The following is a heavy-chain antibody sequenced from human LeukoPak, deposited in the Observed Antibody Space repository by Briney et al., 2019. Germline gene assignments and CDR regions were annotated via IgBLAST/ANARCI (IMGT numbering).Heavy chain of an antibody. CDR1: GFTVSSNY. V-gene: IGHV3-21*01. CDR2: ISSSSSYI. Sequence: GGSLRLSCAVSGFTVSSNYMSWVRQPPGKGLEWVSSISSSSSYIYYADSVKGRFTISRDNAKNSLYLQMNSLRAEDTAVYYCARERYCSSTSCSYFDYWGQGTLVTVSS. J-gene: IGHJ4*02. CDR3: ARERYCSSTSCSYFDY. D-gene: IGHD2-2*01.